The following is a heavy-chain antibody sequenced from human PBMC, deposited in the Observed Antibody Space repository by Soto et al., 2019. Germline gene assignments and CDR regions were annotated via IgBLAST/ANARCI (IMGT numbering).Heavy chain of an antibody. J-gene: IGHJ4*02. CDR1: GGSISSGDYY. CDR2: IYYSGST. CDR3: ARGTTYYDFWSGYYPPDY. D-gene: IGHD3-3*01. V-gene: IGHV4-30-4*01. Sequence: QVQLQESGPGLVKPSQTLSLTCTVSGGSISSGDYYWSWIRQPPGKGLEWIGYIYYSGSTYYNPSPKSRVTNSVDTSKNPSSLKLSSVTAADTAVYYCARGTTYYDFWSGYYPPDYWGQGTLVTVSS.